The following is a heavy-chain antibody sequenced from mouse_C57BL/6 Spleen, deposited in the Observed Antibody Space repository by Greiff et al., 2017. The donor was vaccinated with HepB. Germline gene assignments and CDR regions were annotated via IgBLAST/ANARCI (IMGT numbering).Heavy chain of an antibody. J-gene: IGHJ4*01. CDR2: ISDGGSYT. V-gene: IGHV5-4*01. Sequence: EVMLVESGGGLVKPGGSLKLSCAASGFTFSSYAMSWVRQTPEKRLEWVATISDGGSYTYYPDNVKGRFTISRDNAKNNLYLQMSHLKSEDTAMYYSVRDSGDLYAIDSWGERNSVTVSS. CDR3: VRDSGDLYAIDS. D-gene: IGHD3-3*01. CDR1: GFTFSSYA.